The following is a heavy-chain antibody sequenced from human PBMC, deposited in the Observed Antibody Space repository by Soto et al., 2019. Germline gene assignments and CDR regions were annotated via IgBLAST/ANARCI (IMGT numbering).Heavy chain of an antibody. CDR3: ARDSRSGWYWFDP. Sequence: SETLSLTCTVSGGSISSYYWSWIRQPPGKGLEWIGYIYYSGSTNYNPSPKSRVTISVDTSKNQFSLKLSSVTAADTAVYYCARDSRSGWYWFDPWGQGTLVT. V-gene: IGHV4-59*01. CDR1: GGSISSYY. D-gene: IGHD6-19*01. CDR2: IYYSGST. J-gene: IGHJ5*02.